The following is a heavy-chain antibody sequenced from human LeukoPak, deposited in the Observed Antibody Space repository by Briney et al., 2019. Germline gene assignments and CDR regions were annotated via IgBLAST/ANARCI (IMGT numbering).Heavy chain of an antibody. Sequence: GASVKVSCKASGGTFSSYAISWVRQAPGQGLEWMGGIIPIFGTANYAQKFQGRVTITADESTSTAYMELSSLRPEDTAVYYCARVAAAGTGWFDPWGQETLVTVSS. D-gene: IGHD6-13*01. CDR2: IIPIFGTA. CDR3: ARVAAAGTGWFDP. V-gene: IGHV1-69*13. CDR1: GGTFSSYA. J-gene: IGHJ5*02.